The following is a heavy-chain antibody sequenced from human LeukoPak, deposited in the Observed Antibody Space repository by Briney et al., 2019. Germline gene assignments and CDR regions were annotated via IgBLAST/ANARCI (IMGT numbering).Heavy chain of an antibody. CDR1: GFTFSSYS. V-gene: IGHV3-21*01. CDR2: ISSSSSYI. J-gene: IGHJ6*02. Sequence: GGSLRLSCAASGFTFSSYSMNWVRQAPGKGLEWVSSISSSSSYIYYADSVKGRFTISRDNAKNSLYLQMNSLRAEDTAVYYCARERTYYYDSSGYYYPYYYYYGMDVWGQGTTVTVSS. D-gene: IGHD3-22*01. CDR3: ARERTYYYDSSGYYYPYYYYYGMDV.